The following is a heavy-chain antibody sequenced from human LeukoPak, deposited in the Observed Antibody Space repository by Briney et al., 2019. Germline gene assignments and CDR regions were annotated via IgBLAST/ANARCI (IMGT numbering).Heavy chain of an antibody. J-gene: IGHJ3*02. D-gene: IGHD3-10*01. Sequence: GGSLRLSCAASGFTFSSYWMHWVRQAPGKGLVWVSRINSDGSSTSYADSVKGRFTIPRDNAKNTLYLQMNSLRAEDTAVYYCARGPGAIDAFDIWGQGTMVTVSS. CDR3: ARGPGAIDAFDI. CDR2: INSDGSST. V-gene: IGHV3-74*01. CDR1: GFTFSSYW.